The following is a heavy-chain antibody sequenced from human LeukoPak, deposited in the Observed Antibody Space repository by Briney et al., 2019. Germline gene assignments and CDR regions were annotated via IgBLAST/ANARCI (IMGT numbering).Heavy chain of an antibody. V-gene: IGHV4-4*07. CDR1: GGSISSYY. Sequence: SETLSLTCTVSGGSISSYYWSWTRQPAGKGLEWIGHIYTSGGPKYNPSLKSRVTISVDASKNQFSLKMSSMTAADTAVYYCARAQGYSSGWDFQHWGQGTLVTVSS. D-gene: IGHD6-19*01. CDR3: ARAQGYSSGWDFQH. CDR2: IYTSGGP. J-gene: IGHJ1*01.